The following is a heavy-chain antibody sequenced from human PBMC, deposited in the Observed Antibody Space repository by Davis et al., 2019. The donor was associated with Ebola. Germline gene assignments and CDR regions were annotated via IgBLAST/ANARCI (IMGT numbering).Heavy chain of an antibody. CDR1: GYTFTSYY. Sequence: ASVKVSCKASGYTFTSYYMHWVRQAPGQGLEWMGIINPSGGSTSYAQKFQGRVTMTRDTSASTAYMELSSLRSEDTAVYYCARDMGYCSSTSCSGGYYYGMDVWGQGTTVTVSS. D-gene: IGHD2-2*01. CDR3: ARDMGYCSSTSCSGGYYYGMDV. V-gene: IGHV1-46*01. CDR2: INPSGGST. J-gene: IGHJ6*02.